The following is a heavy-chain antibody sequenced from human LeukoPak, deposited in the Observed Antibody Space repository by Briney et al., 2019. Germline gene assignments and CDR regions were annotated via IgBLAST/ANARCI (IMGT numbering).Heavy chain of an antibody. D-gene: IGHD2-21*02. CDR2: IISSGSTI. V-gene: IGHV3-48*03. Sequence: GGSLRLSCAASGFTFSSYEMNWVRQAPGKGLEWASYIISSGSTIYYADSVKGRFTISRDNAKNSLYLQMNSLRAEDTAVYYCAREICGGDCYSGWFDPWGQGTLVTVSS. CDR1: GFTFSSYE. CDR3: AREICGGDCYSGWFDP. J-gene: IGHJ5*02.